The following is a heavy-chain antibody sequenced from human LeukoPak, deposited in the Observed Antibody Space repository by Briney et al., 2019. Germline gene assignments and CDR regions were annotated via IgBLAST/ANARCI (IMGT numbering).Heavy chain of an antibody. V-gene: IGHV1-69*01. J-gene: IGHJ4*02. D-gene: IGHD5-12*01. CDR3: ATGGYDFDY. Sequence: ASVKVSCKASGGTLSSYAISWVRQAPGQGLEWMGGIIPIFGTANYAQKFQGRVAITADESTSTAYMELSSLRSEDTAVYYCATGGYDFDYWGQGTLVTVSS. CDR1: GGTLSSYA. CDR2: IIPIFGTA.